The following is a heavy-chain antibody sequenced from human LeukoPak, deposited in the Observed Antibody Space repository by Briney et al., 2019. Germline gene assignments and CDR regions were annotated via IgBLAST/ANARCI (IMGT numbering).Heavy chain of an antibody. CDR1: GYSFTAQY. CDR2: INPNNGDT. Sequence: GASVKVSCKASGYSFTAQYMHWLRHAPGQGLEWMGWINPNNGDTKYAQRFLGRVIMTRDTSTTTAYMELSSLRSDDTAVYFCASYPRSVDTPPFDYWGQGTLVTVSS. J-gene: IGHJ4*02. V-gene: IGHV1-2*02. CDR3: ASYPRSVDTPPFDY. D-gene: IGHD3-16*02.